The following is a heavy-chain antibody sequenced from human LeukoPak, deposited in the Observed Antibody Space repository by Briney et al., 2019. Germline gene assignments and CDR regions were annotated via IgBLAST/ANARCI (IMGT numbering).Heavy chain of an antibody. CDR2: ISGSADST. CDR1: GFTFSSSA. CDR3: AKDREGTIADYFDY. J-gene: IGHJ4*02. Sequence: GGSLRLSCAASGFTFSSSAMSWVRQAPGKGLEWVSSISGSADSTYYADSVKGRFTISRDNSKNTLYLQMNSLRGEDTAVYYCAKDREGTIADYFDYWGQGTLVTVSS. D-gene: IGHD1-7*01. V-gene: IGHV3-23*01.